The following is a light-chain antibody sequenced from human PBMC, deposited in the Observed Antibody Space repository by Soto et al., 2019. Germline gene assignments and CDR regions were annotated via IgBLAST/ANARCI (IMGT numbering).Light chain of an antibody. V-gene: IGKV3-11*01. CDR2: DAS. CDR1: QSVGSY. Sequence: EIVLTQSPATLSLSPGERATLSCRASQSVGSYLAWYQQKPGQAPRLLIFDASNRATGIPARFSGSGSGTDFTPNISSLQPEDFAVYYCQQRASWLTFGGGTKVEIK. J-gene: IGKJ4*01. CDR3: QQRASWLT.